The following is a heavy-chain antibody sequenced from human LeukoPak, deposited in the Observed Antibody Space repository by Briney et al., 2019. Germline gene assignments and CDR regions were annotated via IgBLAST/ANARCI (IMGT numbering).Heavy chain of an antibody. D-gene: IGHD3-22*01. J-gene: IGHJ4*02. CDR1: GFTFSSYA. CDR3: ARDVSEYYYDSSGLDY. V-gene: IGHV3-30-3*01. Sequence: GGSLRLSCAASGFTFSSYAMHWVRQAPGKGLEWVAVISYDGSNKYYADSVKGRFTISRDNSKNTLYLQMNSLRAEDTAVYYCARDVSEYYYDSSGLDYWGQGTLVTVSS. CDR2: ISYDGSNK.